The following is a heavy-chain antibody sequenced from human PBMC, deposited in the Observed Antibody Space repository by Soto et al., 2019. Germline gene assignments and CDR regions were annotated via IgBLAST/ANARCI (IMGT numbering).Heavy chain of an antibody. Sequence: GGSLRLSCEASGFTFSNYWMHWVRQAPGKGLVWVSRINKNGTYTTYADSVRGRFTISRDNTENTLYLQMNSLRAEDTAVYYCARNWGPDYWGQGTLVTVSS. CDR2: INKNGTYT. J-gene: IGHJ4*02. CDR1: GFTFSNYW. CDR3: ARNWGPDY. D-gene: IGHD7-27*01. V-gene: IGHV3-74*01.